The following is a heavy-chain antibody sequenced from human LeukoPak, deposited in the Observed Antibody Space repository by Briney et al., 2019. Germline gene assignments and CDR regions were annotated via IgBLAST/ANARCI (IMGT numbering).Heavy chain of an antibody. V-gene: IGHV3-30*18. J-gene: IGHJ4*02. CDR2: ISYDGSNK. Sequence: GGSLRLSCAASGFTISSYGMHWVRQAPGKGLEWVAVISYDGSNKYYADSVKGRFTISRDNSKNTLYLQMNSLRAEDTAVYYCAKVGRGWDYWGQGTLVTVSS. CDR1: GFTISSYG. CDR3: AKVGRGWDY. D-gene: IGHD5-24*01.